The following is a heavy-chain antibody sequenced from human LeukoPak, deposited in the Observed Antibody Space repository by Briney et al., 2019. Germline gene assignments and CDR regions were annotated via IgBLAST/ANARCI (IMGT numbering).Heavy chain of an antibody. V-gene: IGHV4-59*01. CDR2: IYYSGST. CDR1: GGSISSYY. Sequence: SETLCLTCTVSGGSISSYYWSWIRQPPGKGLEWIGYIYYSGSTNYNPSLKSRVTISVDTSKNQFSLKLSSVTAADTAVYYCARFRGPWGLTPDYYYGMDVWGQGTTVTVSS. J-gene: IGHJ6*02. CDR3: ARFRGPWGLTPDYYYGMDV. D-gene: IGHD4-23*01.